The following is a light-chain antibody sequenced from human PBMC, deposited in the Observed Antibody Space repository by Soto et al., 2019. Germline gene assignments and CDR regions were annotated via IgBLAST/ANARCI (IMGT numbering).Light chain of an antibody. Sequence: QSALTQPPSASGSPGQSVTISCTGTSSDVGGYNYVSWYQHHPGKAPKLIIYEVYKRPSGVPDRFSGSKSGNTAALTVSGLHAEDEADYYCSSYVGTNSYVFGTGPKVTVL. J-gene: IGLJ1*01. CDR1: SSDVGGYNY. CDR3: SSYVGTNSYV. V-gene: IGLV2-8*01. CDR2: EVY.